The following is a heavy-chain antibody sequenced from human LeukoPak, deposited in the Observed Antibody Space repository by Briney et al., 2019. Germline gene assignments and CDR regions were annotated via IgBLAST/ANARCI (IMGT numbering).Heavy chain of an antibody. D-gene: IGHD3-22*01. J-gene: IGHJ4*02. CDR1: GGSISSQY. V-gene: IGHV4-59*11. CDR2: ISYSGTT. Sequence: SETLSLTCTVSGGSISSQYWNWIRQPPGKGLEWIGFISYSGTTNYNPSLKSRVTMSVDMSKNQFSLNLGSVTAADTAVYYCARARHYYDRHFDYWGQGTLVTVSS. CDR3: ARARHYYDRHFDY.